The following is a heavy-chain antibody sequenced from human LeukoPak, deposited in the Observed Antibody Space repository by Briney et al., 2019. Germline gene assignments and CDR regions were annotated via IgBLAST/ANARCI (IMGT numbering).Heavy chain of an antibody. D-gene: IGHD6-13*01. CDR3: ARIPGIAAAGISLSSWFDP. J-gene: IGHJ5*02. Sequence: SVKVPCKASGGTFSSYAISWVRQAPGQGLEWMGGIIPIFGTANYAQKFQGRVTITTDESTSTAYMELTSLRSEDTAVYYCARIPGIAAAGISLSSWFDPWGQGTLVTVSS. V-gene: IGHV1-69*05. CDR1: GGTFSSYA. CDR2: IIPIFGTA.